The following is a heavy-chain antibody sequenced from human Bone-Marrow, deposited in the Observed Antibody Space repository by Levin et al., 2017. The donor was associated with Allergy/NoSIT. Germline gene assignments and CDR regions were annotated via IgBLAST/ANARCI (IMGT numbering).Heavy chain of an antibody. J-gene: IGHJ4*02. CDR3: VKGASYYYGSGSSLIDH. CDR1: GFSFTNYA. CDR2: INDNGGAT. Sequence: GGSLRLSCSASGFSFTNYAMHWVRQASGKGLEHISAINDNGGATYVADSVKGRFTISRDNSKNTLYLQTSSLRPEDTAKYYCVKGASYYYGSGSSLIDHWGRGTQVTVSS. D-gene: IGHD3-10*01. V-gene: IGHV3-64D*06.